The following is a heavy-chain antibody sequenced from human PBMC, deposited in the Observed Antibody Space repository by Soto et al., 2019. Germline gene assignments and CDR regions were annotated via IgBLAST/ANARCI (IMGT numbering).Heavy chain of an antibody. CDR3: ARLSEGYYDSSGYHFDY. CDR2: IYPGDSDT. CDR1: GYSFTSYW. V-gene: IGHV5-51*01. D-gene: IGHD3-22*01. J-gene: IGHJ4*02. Sequence: PGESLKISCKGSGYSFTSYWIGWVRQMPGKGLEWMGIIYPGDSDTRYSPSFQGQVTISADKSISTAYLQWSSLKASDTAMYYCARLSEGYYDSSGYHFDYWGQGTLVTVSS.